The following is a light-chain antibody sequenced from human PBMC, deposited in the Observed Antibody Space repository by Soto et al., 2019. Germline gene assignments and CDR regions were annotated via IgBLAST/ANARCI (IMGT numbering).Light chain of an antibody. J-gene: IGLJ2*01. Sequence: QSVLTQPPSVSAAPGQKVTISCSGSSSNIEKDYVSWYQHLPGTAPKLLIYENNKRPSGIPDRFSGSKSGTSATLDITGLQTGDEADYYCGTWDSSLSAGVFGGGTKVTVL. CDR3: GTWDSSLSAGV. CDR2: ENN. V-gene: IGLV1-51*02. CDR1: SSNIEKDY.